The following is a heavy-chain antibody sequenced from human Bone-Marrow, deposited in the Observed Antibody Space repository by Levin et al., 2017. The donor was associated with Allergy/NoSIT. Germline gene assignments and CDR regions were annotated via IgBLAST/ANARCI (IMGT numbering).Heavy chain of an antibody. CDR3: ARDLVAVGIEAY. J-gene: IGHJ4*02. CDR1: GFTFSDYT. Sequence: SGGSLRLSCAASGFTFSDYTMHWVRQAPGKGLEWVAVISSDGTNKYYADSVKGRFAISRDNPKNTLYLQMSSLRVEDTAVYYCARDLVAVGIEAYWGQGTLVIVSS. V-gene: IGHV3-30*09. CDR2: ISSDGTNK. D-gene: IGHD3-22*01.